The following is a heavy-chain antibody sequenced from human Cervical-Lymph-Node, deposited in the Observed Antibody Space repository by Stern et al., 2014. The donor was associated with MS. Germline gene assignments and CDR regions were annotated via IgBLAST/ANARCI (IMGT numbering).Heavy chain of an antibody. V-gene: IGHV3-21*01. J-gene: IGHJ4*02. CDR3: ARGRGGNYRYYFDY. CDR1: GFTFRSYS. Sequence: EVQLLESGGGLVKPGGSLRLSCAASGFTFRSYSMNWVRQAPGKGLEWVASISSGGSYIYYADSLKGRFTISRDNAKNSLYLQMNSLRAEDTAVYYCARGRGGNYRYYFDYWGQGTLVTVSS. D-gene: IGHD4-23*01. CDR2: ISSGGSYI.